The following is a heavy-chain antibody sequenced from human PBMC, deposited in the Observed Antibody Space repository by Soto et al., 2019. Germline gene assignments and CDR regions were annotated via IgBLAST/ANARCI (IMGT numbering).Heavy chain of an antibody. D-gene: IGHD6-13*01. CDR1: GFTISSYA. J-gene: IGHJ4*02. CDR2: ISGSGGST. CDR3: AKHDQYSSSWYSYFDY. V-gene: IGHV3-23*01. Sequence: GGSLRLSCAASGFTISSYAMSWVRQAPGKGLEWVSAISGSGGSTYYADSVKGRFTISRDNSKNTLYLQMNSLRAEDTAVYYCAKHDQYSSSWYSYFDYWGQGTLVTVSS.